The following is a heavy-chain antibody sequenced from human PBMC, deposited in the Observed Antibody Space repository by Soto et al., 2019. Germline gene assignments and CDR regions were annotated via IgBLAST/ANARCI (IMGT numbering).Heavy chain of an antibody. CDR2: IGTIGDT. CDR1: GFTFSSYD. V-gene: IGHV3-13*01. Sequence: EVQLVESGGGLVQPGGSLRLSCTASGFTFSSYDMHWVRQATGKGLEWVSVIGTIGDTYYLESVKGRFTISRENAKNSLYLQMNSLRAEDTAVYYCARSSGYCTKRVCLKGWFDPWGQGTLVTVSS. CDR3: ARSSGYCTKRVCLKGWFDP. J-gene: IGHJ5*02. D-gene: IGHD2-8*01.